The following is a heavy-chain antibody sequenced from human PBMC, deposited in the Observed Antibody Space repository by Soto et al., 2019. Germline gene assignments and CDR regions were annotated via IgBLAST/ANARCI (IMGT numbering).Heavy chain of an antibody. V-gene: IGHV1-69*13. CDR1: VDTFSSYA. CDR3: ARGPSVDTAMVGYFDY. Sequence: SVKVSCKASVDTFSSYAISWVRQAPGQGLAWMGGIIPIFGTAHNAQKFQGTVTITADQSTTTAYMELSSLRSEGTAVYFCARGPSVDTAMVGYFDYWGQGTLVTVSS. J-gene: IGHJ4*02. D-gene: IGHD5-18*01. CDR2: IIPIFGTA.